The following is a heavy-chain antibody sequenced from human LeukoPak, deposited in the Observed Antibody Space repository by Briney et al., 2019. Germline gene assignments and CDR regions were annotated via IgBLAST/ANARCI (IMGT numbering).Heavy chain of an antibody. Sequence: GGSLRLSCAASGFTFSSDAMSWVRQAPGKGLEWVSVISGGGGTTYYSDSVKGRFTISRDNSKNTLYLQMNSLRVEDTAVYFCAKDYALGIFDYWGQGTLVTVSS. CDR3: AKDYALGIFDY. CDR1: GFTFSSDA. V-gene: IGHV3-23*01. CDR2: ISGGGGTT. J-gene: IGHJ4*02. D-gene: IGHD7-27*01.